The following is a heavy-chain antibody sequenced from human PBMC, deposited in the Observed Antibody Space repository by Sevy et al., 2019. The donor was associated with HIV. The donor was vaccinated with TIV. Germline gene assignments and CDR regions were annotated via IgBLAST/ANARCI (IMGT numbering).Heavy chain of an antibody. D-gene: IGHD3-22*01. CDR2: ISYDGNNK. CDR3: ACQYYDSTGYYYPLDY. CDR1: GFTFSSYA. Sequence: GGSLRLSCTASGFTFSSYAMYWVRQAPGKGLEWVAVISYDGNNKDYADSVKGRFTISRDNSKNTLYLQMNSLRAEDTAVYFCACQYYDSTGYYYPLDYWGQGTLVTVSS. J-gene: IGHJ4*02. V-gene: IGHV3-30*04.